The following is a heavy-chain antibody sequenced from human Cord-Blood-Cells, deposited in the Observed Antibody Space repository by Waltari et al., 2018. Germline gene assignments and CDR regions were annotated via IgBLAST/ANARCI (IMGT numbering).Heavy chain of an antibody. Sequence: QVQLVQSGAEVKKPGSSVKVSCKASGGTFSSYAIRWVRQAPGQGSEWMGGIIPIFGTANYAQKFQGRVTITADESTSTAYMELSSLRSEDTAVYYCAAEASDIVVVPAPLDYWGQGTLVTVSS. CDR1: GGTFSSYA. D-gene: IGHD2-2*01. V-gene: IGHV1-69*01. J-gene: IGHJ4*02. CDR2: IIPIFGTA. CDR3: AAEASDIVVVPAPLDY.